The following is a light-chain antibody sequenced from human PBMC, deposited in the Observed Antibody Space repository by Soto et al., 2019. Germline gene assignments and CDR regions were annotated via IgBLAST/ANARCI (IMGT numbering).Light chain of an antibody. CDR2: YVD. CDR3: TSFSSSTSLYV. CDR1: SRGVGAYDY. Sequence: QAVLTQPAPVSGSPGPSVTISCTGNSRGVGAYDYVSWYLQYPDKAPQLLIYYVDHRPSGVSSRFSGSKSGNTASLTISGLQAEDEADYYCTSFSSSTSLYVFGTGTKVTVL. V-gene: IGLV2-14*03. J-gene: IGLJ1*01.